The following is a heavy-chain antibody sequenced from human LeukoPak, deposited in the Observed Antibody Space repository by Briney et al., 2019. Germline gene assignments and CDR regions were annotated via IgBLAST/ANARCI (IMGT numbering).Heavy chain of an antibody. J-gene: IGHJ5*02. D-gene: IGHD3-10*01. CDR1: GYSISSGYY. CDR3: ARDNAYYGSRRNNWFDP. Sequence: PSETLSLTCTVSGYSISSGYYWGWIRQPPGKGLEWIGSIYHSGSTYYNPSLKSRVTISVDTSKNQFSLKLSSVTAADTAVYYCARDNAYYGSRRNNWFDPWGQGTLVTVSS. V-gene: IGHV4-38-2*02. CDR2: IYHSGST.